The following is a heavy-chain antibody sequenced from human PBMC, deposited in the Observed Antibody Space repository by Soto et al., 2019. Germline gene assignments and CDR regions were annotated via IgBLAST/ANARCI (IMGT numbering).Heavy chain of an antibody. J-gene: IGHJ4*02. CDR2: ISYDGSNK. V-gene: IGHV3-30-3*01. D-gene: IGHD3-16*01. CDR1: GFTFSSYA. CDR3: ARDRLGAKGHYFDY. Sequence: QVQLVESGGGVVQPGRSLRLSCAASGFTFSSYAMHWVRQAPGKGLEWVAVISYDGSNKYYADSVKGRFTISRDNSKNTLYLQMNSLRAEDTAVYYCARDRLGAKGHYFDYWGQGTLVTVSS.